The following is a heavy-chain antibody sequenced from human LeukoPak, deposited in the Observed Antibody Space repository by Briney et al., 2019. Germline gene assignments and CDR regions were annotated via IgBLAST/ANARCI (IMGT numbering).Heavy chain of an antibody. Sequence: GGTLRRSCAASGFTFSSYGMSWVRQAPGKGLEWVSAISGSGGSTYYADPVKGRFTISRDNSKNTLYLQMNSLRAEDTAVYYCAGTGYYGSGSYSSLDYWGQGTLVTVSS. CDR2: ISGSGGST. CDR3: AGTGYYGSGSYSSLDY. D-gene: IGHD3-10*01. CDR1: GFTFSSYG. J-gene: IGHJ4*02. V-gene: IGHV3-23*01.